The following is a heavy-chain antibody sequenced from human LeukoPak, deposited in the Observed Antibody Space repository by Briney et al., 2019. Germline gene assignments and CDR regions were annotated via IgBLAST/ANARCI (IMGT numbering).Heavy chain of an antibody. CDR2: MNPSSGNT. J-gene: IGHJ6*02. CDR1: GYTFTSYD. Sequence: ASVKVSCKASGYTFTSYDINWVRQATGQGLGWLGWMNPSSGNTGYAQKFQGRVTMTRDTSISTAYMELSSLRSEDTAVYYCARGPRTQQLVQYHYYGMDVWGQGTTVTVSS. CDR3: ARGPRTQQLVQYHYYGMDV. D-gene: IGHD6-13*01. V-gene: IGHV1-8*01.